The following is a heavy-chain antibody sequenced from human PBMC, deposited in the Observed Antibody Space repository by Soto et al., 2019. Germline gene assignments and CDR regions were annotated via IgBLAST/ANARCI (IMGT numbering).Heavy chain of an antibody. Sequence: QVQLVQSGAEVKKPGSSVKVSCRASGGTFSSYAISWGRQAPGQGLEWMGGIIPIFGTANYAQKFQGRVTITADESTSTAYMDLSSLRSEDTAVYYCARDQSGPDLGWFDPWGQGTLVTVSS. CDR2: IIPIFGTA. CDR3: ARDQSGPDLGWFDP. D-gene: IGHD5-12*01. CDR1: GGTFSSYA. J-gene: IGHJ5*02. V-gene: IGHV1-69*12.